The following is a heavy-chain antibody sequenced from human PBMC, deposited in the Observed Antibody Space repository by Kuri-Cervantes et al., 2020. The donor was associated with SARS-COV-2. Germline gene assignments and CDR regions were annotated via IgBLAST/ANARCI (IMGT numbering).Heavy chain of an antibody. Sequence: GESLKISCAASGFTFSSYSMNWVRQAPGKGLEWVSSISSSSSYIYYADSVKGRFTISRDNAKNSLYLQMNSLRAEDTAVYYCARVVSLVDYGDYSGDAFDIWGQGTMVTVSS. D-gene: IGHD4-17*01. CDR1: GFTFSSYS. J-gene: IGHJ3*02. CDR2: ISSSSSYI. V-gene: IGHV3-21*01. CDR3: ARVVSLVDYGDYSGDAFDI.